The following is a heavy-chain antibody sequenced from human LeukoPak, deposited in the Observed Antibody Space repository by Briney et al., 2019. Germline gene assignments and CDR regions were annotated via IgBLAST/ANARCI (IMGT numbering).Heavy chain of an antibody. Sequence: GESLKISCKGSGYSFINSWIGWVRQMPGKGLEWMGIIYPDDSDTRYSPSFQGHVTISADKSISTAYLQWSSLKASDTAMYYCARDPIAAAGPGGHAFDIWGQGTMVTVSS. CDR2: IYPDDSDT. J-gene: IGHJ3*02. V-gene: IGHV5-51*01. D-gene: IGHD6-13*01. CDR1: GYSFINSW. CDR3: ARDPIAAAGPGGHAFDI.